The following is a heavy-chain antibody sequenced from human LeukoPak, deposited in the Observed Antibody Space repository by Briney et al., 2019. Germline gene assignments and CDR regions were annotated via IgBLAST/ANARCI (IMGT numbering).Heavy chain of an antibody. V-gene: IGHV3-15*01. CDR2: IKSKTDGGTT. D-gene: IGHD3-10*01. CDR3: TTTLWFGELPYIN. Sequence: GGSLRLSCAASGFTFSNAWMSWVRQAPGKGPEWVGRIKSKTDGGTTDYAAPVKGRFTISRDDSKNTLYLQMNSLKTEDTAVYYCTTTLWFGELPYINWGQGTLVTVSS. CDR1: GFTFSNAW. J-gene: IGHJ4*02.